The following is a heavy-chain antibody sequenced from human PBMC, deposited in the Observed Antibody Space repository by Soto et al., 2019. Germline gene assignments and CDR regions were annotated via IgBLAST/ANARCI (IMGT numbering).Heavy chain of an antibody. CDR2: ISGSGGST. Sequence: HPGGSLRLSCAASGFTFSSYAMSWVRQAPGKGLEWVSAISGSGGSTYYADSVKGRFTISRDNSKNTLYLQMNSLRAEDTAVYYCSKRPTSLRFLEWLSPEYFDYWGQGTLVTVSS. CDR3: SKRPTSLRFLEWLSPEYFDY. J-gene: IGHJ4*02. CDR1: GFTFSSYA. V-gene: IGHV3-23*01. D-gene: IGHD3-3*01.